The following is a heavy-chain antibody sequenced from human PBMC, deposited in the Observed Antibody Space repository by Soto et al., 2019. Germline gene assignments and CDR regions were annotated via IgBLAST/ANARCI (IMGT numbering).Heavy chain of an antibody. CDR3: ATLWFGAADY. CDR1: GGSISRSSYY. V-gene: IGHV4-39*01. Sequence: QLQLQESGPGLVKPSETLSLTCTVSGGSISRSSYYWGWIRQPPGKGLEWIGSIYYSGSTHYNPALKSSATIAVDTSTNQCSLKLSSVTAADTAVYYCATLWFGAADYWGQGTLVTVSS. J-gene: IGHJ4*02. D-gene: IGHD3-10*01. CDR2: IYYSGST.